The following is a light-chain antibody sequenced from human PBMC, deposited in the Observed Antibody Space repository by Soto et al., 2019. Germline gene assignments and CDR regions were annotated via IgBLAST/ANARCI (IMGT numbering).Light chain of an antibody. Sequence: EIVMTQSPVTLSVSPGERATLSGRASQSVSSSLAWYQQKPGQSPRLLIYGTSTRATGVPARLSGSGSGTEFTHYISSLQSEDFAVYYCQQCYDWPLTFGGGTKVEIE. V-gene: IGKV3-15*01. J-gene: IGKJ4*01. CDR2: GTS. CDR3: QQCYDWPLT. CDR1: QSVSSS.